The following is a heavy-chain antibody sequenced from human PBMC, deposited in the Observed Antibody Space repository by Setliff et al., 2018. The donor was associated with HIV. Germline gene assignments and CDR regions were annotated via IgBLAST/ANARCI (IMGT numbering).Heavy chain of an antibody. Sequence: SETLSLTCSVSSGSMTGHYWTWVRQPPGKGLEWIGYLHSLGSSRVSDTPNYSPSLKSRITISLDTSKNQSSLQLSPVTAADTAVYYCARRTYGSGRFDPWGQGTLVTVS. D-gene: IGHD6-19*01. CDR2: LHSLGSSRVSDTP. J-gene: IGHJ5*02. CDR1: SGSMTGHY. CDR3: ARRTYGSGRFDP. V-gene: IGHV4-4*08.